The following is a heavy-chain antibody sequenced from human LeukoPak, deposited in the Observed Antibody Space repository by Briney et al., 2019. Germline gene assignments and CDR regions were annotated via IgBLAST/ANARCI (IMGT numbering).Heavy chain of an antibody. CDR3: TAVAAIYGHQFDP. CDR1: GFIFGDYA. J-gene: IGHJ5*02. Sequence: GGSLRLSCTASGFIFGDYAMSWVRQAPGKGLEWVGFIRSKAYGGTTEYAAPVKGRFTISRDDSKSIAYLQMNSLKIEDTAVYYCTAVAAIYGHQFDPWGQGTLVTVSS. D-gene: IGHD2-15*01. V-gene: IGHV3-49*04. CDR2: IRSKAYGGTT.